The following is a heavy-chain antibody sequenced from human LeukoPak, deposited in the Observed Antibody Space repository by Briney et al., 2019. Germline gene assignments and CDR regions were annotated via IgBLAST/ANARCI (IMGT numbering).Heavy chain of an antibody. V-gene: IGHV3-66*01. CDR1: GFTFGDYA. CDR2: ISGGGTT. Sequence: GGSLRLSCAASGFTFGDYAMSWFRQAPGKGLEWVSVISGGGTTYYADSVKGRFTIFRDNAKNLLYLQMNSLRAEDTAVYYCAREGFYYFDFWGQGALVTVAS. CDR3: AREGFYYFDF. J-gene: IGHJ4*01.